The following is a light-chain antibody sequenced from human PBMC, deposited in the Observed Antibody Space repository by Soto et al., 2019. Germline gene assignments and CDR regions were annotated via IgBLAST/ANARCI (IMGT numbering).Light chain of an antibody. CDR1: QSCLYSSNNKNY. CDR2: WAS. Sequence: DIVMTQSPDSLAVSLGERATINCKSSQSCLYSSNNKNYLAWYQQKPGQPPKLLIYWASTRESGVPDRFSGSGSGTDFTLTISSLQAEDVAVYYCQQYYSTPLTFGGGTRVDI. CDR3: QQYYSTPLT. V-gene: IGKV4-1*01. J-gene: IGKJ4*01.